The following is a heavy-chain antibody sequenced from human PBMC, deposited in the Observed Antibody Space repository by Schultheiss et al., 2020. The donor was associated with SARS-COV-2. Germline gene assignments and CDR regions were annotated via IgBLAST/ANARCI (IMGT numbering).Heavy chain of an antibody. J-gene: IGHJ3*02. V-gene: IGHV4-39*01. CDR3: AKGDIVVVPAAITDAFDI. D-gene: IGHD2-2*02. CDR2: IYYSGST. Sequence: SETLSLTCTVSGGSISSSSYYWGWIRQPPGKGLEWIGSIYYSGSTYYNPSLKSRVTISVDTSKNQFSLKLSSVTAADTAVYYCAKGDIVVVPAAITDAFDIWGKGKMVTVSS. CDR1: GGSISSSSYY.